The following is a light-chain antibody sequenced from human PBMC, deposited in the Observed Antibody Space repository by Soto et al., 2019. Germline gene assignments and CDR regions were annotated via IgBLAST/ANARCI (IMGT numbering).Light chain of an antibody. Sequence: DIQMTQSPSSLSASVGYRFTITCQASQDITNCLNWYHQKPGKAPKLLIYDASSLQSGVPSRFSGSGSGTEFTLTISSLQPDDFATYYCQQYNSYSFGQGTKVDIK. V-gene: IGKV1-5*01. CDR2: DAS. CDR1: QDITNC. CDR3: QQYNSYS. J-gene: IGKJ1*01.